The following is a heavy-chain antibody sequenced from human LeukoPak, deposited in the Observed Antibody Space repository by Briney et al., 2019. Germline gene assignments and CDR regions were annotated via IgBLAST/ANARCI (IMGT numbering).Heavy chain of an antibody. CDR3: ARGYSYWFDY. D-gene: IGHD5-18*01. Sequence: SETLSLTRTVSRGTLSRYYWSWIRQPPGKGREWIGYIYYSGSTNYNPPLKSQVTISVDPSTDQFSLKLSSVTAADPAVYYCARGYSYWFDYWGQGTLVTVSS. CDR1: RGTLSRYY. CDR2: IYYSGST. J-gene: IGHJ4*02. V-gene: IGHV4-59*01.